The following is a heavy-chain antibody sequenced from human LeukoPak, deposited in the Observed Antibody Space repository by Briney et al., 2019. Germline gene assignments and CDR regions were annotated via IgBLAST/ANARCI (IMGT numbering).Heavy chain of an antibody. V-gene: IGHV3-48*03. J-gene: IGHJ4*02. CDR2: ISSSGSTI. Sequence: GGSLRLSCAASGFTFSSYEMNWVRQAPGKGLEWVSYISSSGSTIYYADSVKGRFTISRDNAKNSLYLQMNSLRAEDTAVYYCARLGDSSGYYDYWGQGTLVTVSS. CDR3: ARLGDSSGYYDY. D-gene: IGHD3-22*01. CDR1: GFTFSSYE.